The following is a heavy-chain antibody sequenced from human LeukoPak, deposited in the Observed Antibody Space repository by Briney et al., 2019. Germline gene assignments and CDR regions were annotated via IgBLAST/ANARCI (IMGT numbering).Heavy chain of an antibody. V-gene: IGHV3-21*01. Sequence: GGSLRLSCAASGFTFSSYSMNWVRQAPGKGLEWVSSISSSSSYIYYADSVKGRFTIYRDNAKNSLYLQMNSLRAEDTAVYYCARTSGCSSTSCDPAAYYYYGMDVWGQGTTVNVSS. CDR3: ARTSGCSSTSCDPAAYYYYGMDV. CDR2: ISSSSSYI. CDR1: GFTFSSYS. D-gene: IGHD2-2*01. J-gene: IGHJ6*02.